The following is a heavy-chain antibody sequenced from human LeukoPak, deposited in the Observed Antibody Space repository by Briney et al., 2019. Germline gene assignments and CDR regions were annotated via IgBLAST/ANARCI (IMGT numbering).Heavy chain of an antibody. CDR3: GRGIDDCRTTIFYLGVFDI. CDR2: INYSGST. V-gene: IGHV4-34*01. Sequence: SETLSRTCAVYGGSFSGYYWIWIPHPPGKGLEWSGEINYSGSTNYKSSLKSRGTISADTSKNQFFLKLSPGSVADTAVYYVGRGIDDCRTTIFYLGVFDIWSQGTMVTASS. D-gene: IGHD2-2*01. J-gene: IGHJ3*02. CDR1: GGSFSGYY.